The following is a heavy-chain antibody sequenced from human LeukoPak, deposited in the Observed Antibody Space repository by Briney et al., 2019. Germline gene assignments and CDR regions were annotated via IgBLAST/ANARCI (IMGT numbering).Heavy chain of an antibody. J-gene: IGHJ5*02. CDR3: AMRLAGATGGWFDP. Sequence: SDTLSLTCAVYGGSFSGYYWTWIRQPPGKGLEWIGEIDHSGSTNYNPSLKSRVTISVDKSKNQFSLKLSSVTAADTAVYYCAMRLAGATGGWFDPWGQGTLVTVSS. D-gene: IGHD1-26*01. V-gene: IGHV4-34*01. CDR1: GGSFSGYY. CDR2: IDHSGST.